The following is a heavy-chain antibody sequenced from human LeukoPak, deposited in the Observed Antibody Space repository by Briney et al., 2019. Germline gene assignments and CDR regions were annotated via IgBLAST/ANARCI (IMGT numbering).Heavy chain of an antibody. J-gene: IGHJ6*02. CDR2: FFYSGST. Sequence: SETLSLTCTVSGASINKYYWTWVRQPPGKGLEWIGYFFYSGSTRYNPSLKSRVTMSGDMSNNQLSLRLTSLTAADTAVYYCARNAGTKDYYYGMDVWGQGTTVIVSS. CDR1: GASINKYY. CDR3: ARNAGTKDYYYGMDV. D-gene: IGHD2-2*01. V-gene: IGHV4-59*08.